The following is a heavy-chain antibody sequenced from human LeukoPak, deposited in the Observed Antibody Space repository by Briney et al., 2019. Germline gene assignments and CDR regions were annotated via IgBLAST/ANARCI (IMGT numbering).Heavy chain of an antibody. V-gene: IGHV3-23*01. J-gene: IGHJ4*02. D-gene: IGHD3-22*01. Sequence: PGGSLTLSCAASGFTFSSYAMSWVRQAPGKGLEWVSTLSGSGAYTYYADSVKGRFTISRDNSKNTLYLQMNSLRAEDTAVYYCAKADYDSSGYYSFDYWGQGTLVTVSS. CDR1: GFTFSSYA. CDR3: AKADYDSSGYYSFDY. CDR2: LSGSGAYT.